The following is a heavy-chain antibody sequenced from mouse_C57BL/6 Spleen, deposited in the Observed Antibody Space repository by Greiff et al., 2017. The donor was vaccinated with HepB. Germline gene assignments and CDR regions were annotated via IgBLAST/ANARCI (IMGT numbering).Heavy chain of an antibody. Sequence: QVQLQQPGAELVKPGASVKLSCKASGYTFTSYWMPWVKQRPGQGLEWIGMIHPNSGSTNYNEKFKSKATLTVDKSSNTAYMQLSSLTSEDSAVYYCAPNWDVGFADWGQGTLVTVSA. CDR1: GYTFTSYW. J-gene: IGHJ3*01. D-gene: IGHD4-1*01. V-gene: IGHV1-64*01. CDR3: APNWDVGFAD. CDR2: IHPNSGST.